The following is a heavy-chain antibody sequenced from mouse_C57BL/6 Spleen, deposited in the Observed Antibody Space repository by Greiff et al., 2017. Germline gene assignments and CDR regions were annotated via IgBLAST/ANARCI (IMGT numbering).Heavy chain of an antibody. CDR3: AKQGRFITTVVATWDYAMDY. Sequence: QVQLKQSGPGLVAPSQSLSITCTVSGFSLTSYGVSWVRQTPGKGLEWLGVIWGDGSTNYHSALISRLSISKDNSKSQVFLKLNSLQTDDTATYYCAKQGRFITTVVATWDYAMDYWGQGTSVTVSS. CDR1: GFSLTSYG. V-gene: IGHV2-3*01. D-gene: IGHD1-1*01. J-gene: IGHJ4*01. CDR2: IWGDGST.